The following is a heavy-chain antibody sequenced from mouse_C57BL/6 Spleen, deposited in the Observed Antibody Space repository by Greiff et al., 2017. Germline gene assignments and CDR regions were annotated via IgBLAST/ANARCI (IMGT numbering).Heavy chain of an antibody. Sequence: VQLKESGPGLVKPSQSLSLTCSVTGYSITSGYYWNWIRQFPGNKLEWMGYISYDGSNNYNPSLKNRISITRDTSKNQFFLKLNSVTTEDTATYYCARERGPWFAYWGQGTLVTVSA. V-gene: IGHV3-6*01. CDR3: ARERGPWFAY. J-gene: IGHJ3*01. CDR1: GYSITSGYY. CDR2: ISYDGSN.